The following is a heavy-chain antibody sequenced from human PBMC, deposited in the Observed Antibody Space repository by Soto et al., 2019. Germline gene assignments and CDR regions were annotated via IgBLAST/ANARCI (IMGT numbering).Heavy chain of an antibody. Sequence: PSQTLSLTCAISGDSVSSNSAAWNWIRQSPSRGLEWLGRTYYRSKWYNDYAVSVKSRITINPDTSKNQFSLQLNSVTPEDTAVYYCARGSLGAVAGTRNNWFDPWGQGTLVTVSS. CDR2: TYYRSKWYN. CDR3: ARGSLGAVAGTRNNWFDP. D-gene: IGHD6-19*01. CDR1: GDSVSSNSAA. V-gene: IGHV6-1*01. J-gene: IGHJ5*02.